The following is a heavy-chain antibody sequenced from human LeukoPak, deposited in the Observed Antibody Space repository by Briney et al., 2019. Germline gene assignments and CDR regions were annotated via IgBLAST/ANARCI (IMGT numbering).Heavy chain of an antibody. V-gene: IGHV4-59*01. Sequence: PSETLSLTCTVSGGSISSYYWSWIRQPPGKGLEWIGYIYYTGSTNNNPSLKSRVTISVDTSKNQFSLKLSSVTAADTAVYYCARPSESYDRSGYYSYYFDYWGQGTLVTVSS. J-gene: IGHJ4*02. D-gene: IGHD3-22*01. CDR1: GGSISSYY. CDR2: IYYTGST. CDR3: ARPSESYDRSGYYSYYFDY.